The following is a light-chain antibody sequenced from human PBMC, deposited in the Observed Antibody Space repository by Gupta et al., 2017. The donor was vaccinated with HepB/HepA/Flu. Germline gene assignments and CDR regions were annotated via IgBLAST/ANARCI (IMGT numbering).Light chain of an antibody. CDR1: QSVLATSNNKNY. Sequence: DIVMTQSPDSLAVSLGERATINCKASQSVLATSNNKNYLAWYQQRPGQPPKLLIDWASTRESGVPDRFSGSGSGTDFTLTISILRAEDVAVYFCHQVHTGPYTFGQGTKLEIK. V-gene: IGKV4-1*01. J-gene: IGKJ2*01. CDR2: WAS. CDR3: HQVHTGPYT.